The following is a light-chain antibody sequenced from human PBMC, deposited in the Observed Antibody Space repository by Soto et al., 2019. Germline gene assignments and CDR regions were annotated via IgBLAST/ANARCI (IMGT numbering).Light chain of an antibody. CDR1: QSVSSSY. CDR3: QQYDNSPPWT. V-gene: IGKV3-20*01. J-gene: IGKJ1*01. CDR2: GAS. Sequence: EIVLTQSPGTLSLSPGERATLSCRASQSVSSSYLAWYQQKPGQAPRLLIYGASRRATGIPDRFSGSGSGTDFTLTISRLEPEDFAVYYCQQYDNSPPWTFGQGTKVDIK.